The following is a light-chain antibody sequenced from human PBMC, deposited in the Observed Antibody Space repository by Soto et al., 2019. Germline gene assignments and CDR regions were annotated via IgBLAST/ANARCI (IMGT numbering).Light chain of an antibody. CDR3: QQSYNTPQT. V-gene: IGKV1-5*01. J-gene: IGKJ1*01. CDR2: DAS. CDR1: QRIDMW. Sequence: DIQMTQSPSTLSASLGDRVTITCRASQRIDMWLAWYRQKPGKAPNLLIYDASILESGVPSRFSGSGSGTDYTLTISSLQPEDFATYYCQQSYNTPQTFGQGTKVDIK.